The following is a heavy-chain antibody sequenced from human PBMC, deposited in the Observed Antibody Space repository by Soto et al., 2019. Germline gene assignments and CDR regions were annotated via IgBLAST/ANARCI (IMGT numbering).Heavy chain of an antibody. J-gene: IGHJ6*02. Sequence: GGSLRLSCAASGFTFSSYAMSWVRQAPGKGLEWVSAISGSGGSTYYADSVKGRFTISRDNSKNTLYLQMNSLRAEDTAVYYCAKDLDYSNFYYYYGMDVWGQGTTVTSP. D-gene: IGHD4-17*01. CDR2: ISGSGGST. V-gene: IGHV3-23*01. CDR1: GFTFSSYA. CDR3: AKDLDYSNFYYYYGMDV.